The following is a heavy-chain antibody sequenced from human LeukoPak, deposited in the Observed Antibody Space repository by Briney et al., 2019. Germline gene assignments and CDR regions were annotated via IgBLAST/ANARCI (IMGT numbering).Heavy chain of an antibody. J-gene: IGHJ6*02. CDR1: GYTLTELS. D-gene: IGHD2/OR15-2a*01. V-gene: IGHV1-24*01. CDR3: ATITIVSYYYYGMDV. Sequence: TSVTLSCKVSGYTLTELSMHWVRLAPGKGLEWMGGFDPEDGETIYEQKFQSRGTMTEDTSTDTAYMKLSSLRSEDTAVYYCATITIVSYYYYGMDVWGQGTPVTVSS. CDR2: FDPEDGET.